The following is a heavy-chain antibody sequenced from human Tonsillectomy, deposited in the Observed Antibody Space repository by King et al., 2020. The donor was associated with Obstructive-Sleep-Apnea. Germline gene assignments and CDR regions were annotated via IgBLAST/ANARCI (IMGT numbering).Heavy chain of an antibody. CDR2: ISSSSSTI. V-gene: IGHV3-48*04. J-gene: IGHJ4*02. CDR3: ARDYYDSSGYSFDY. CDR1: GFTFSSYS. D-gene: IGHD3-22*01. Sequence: QLVESGGGLVQPGGSLRLSCAASGFTFSSYSMNWVRQAPGKGLEWVSYISSSSSTIYYADSVKGRFTISRDNAKNSLYLQMNSLRAEDTAVYYCARDYYDSSGYSFDYWGQGTLVTVSS.